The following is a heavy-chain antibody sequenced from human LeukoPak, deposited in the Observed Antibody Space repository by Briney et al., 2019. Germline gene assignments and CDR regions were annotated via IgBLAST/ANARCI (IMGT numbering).Heavy chain of an antibody. CDR2: ISPSGDIT. J-gene: IGHJ6*03. Sequence: GGSLRLSCAASGFTFSNHGMNWVRQAPGKGLEWVSGISPSGDITYYADSVKGRFTISRDNSKNTLYLQMNSLRAEDTAVYYCAKVARKGRVLLWFGRTSAEYYMDVWGKGTTVTISS. CDR3: AKVARKGRVLLWFGRTSAEYYMDV. V-gene: IGHV3-23*01. CDR1: GFTFSNHG. D-gene: IGHD3-10*01.